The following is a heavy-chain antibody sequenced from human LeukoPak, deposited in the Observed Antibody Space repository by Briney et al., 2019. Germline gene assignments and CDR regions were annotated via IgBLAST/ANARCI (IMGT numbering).Heavy chain of an antibody. CDR3: ARVVGAFDI. D-gene: IGHD2-2*01. J-gene: IGHJ3*02. Sequence: SETLSLTCTASGGSISSSSYYWGWIRQPPGKGLEWIGEINHSGSTNYNPSLKSRVTISVDTSKNQFSLKLSSVTAADTAVYYCARVVGAFDIWGQGTMVTVSS. V-gene: IGHV4-39*07. CDR1: GGSISSSSYY. CDR2: INHSGST.